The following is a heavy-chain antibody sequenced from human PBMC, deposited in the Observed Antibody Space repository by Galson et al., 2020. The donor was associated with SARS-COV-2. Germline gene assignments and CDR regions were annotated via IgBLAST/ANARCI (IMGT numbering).Heavy chain of an antibody. CDR3: ARGQDSSSWEGGYYFDY. Sequence: SVKVSCKASGGTFSSYAISWVRQAPGQGLEWMGGIIPIFGTANYAQKFQGRVTITADESTSTAYMELSSLRSEDTAVYYCARGQDSSSWEGGYYFDYWGQGTLVTVSS. CDR1: GGTFSSYA. D-gene: IGHD6-13*01. J-gene: IGHJ4*02. CDR2: IIPIFGTA. V-gene: IGHV1-69*13.